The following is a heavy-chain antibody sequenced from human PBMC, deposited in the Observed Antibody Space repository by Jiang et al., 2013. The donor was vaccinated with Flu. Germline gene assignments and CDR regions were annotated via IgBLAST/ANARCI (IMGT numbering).Heavy chain of an antibody. CDR2: INTGTGDP. CDR3: ARGGYYFDTTGSPRSHGLDV. CDR1: GYSFTNYA. D-gene: IGHD3-22*01. J-gene: IGHJ6*02. V-gene: IGHV7-4-1*02. Sequence: QSGSELKKPGASVKVSCKASGYSFTNYALTWVRQAPGQGLEWMGWINTGTGDPTYAQAFTGRFVFSSDTSVSTAYLHISGLKTDDTAVYYCARGGYYFDTTGSPRSHGLDVWGQGTAVTVSS.